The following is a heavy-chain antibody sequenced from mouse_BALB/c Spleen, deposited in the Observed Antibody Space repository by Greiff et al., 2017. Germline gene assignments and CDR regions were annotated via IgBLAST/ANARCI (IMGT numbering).Heavy chain of an antibody. CDR2: ISSGGSYT. Sequence: EVKLMESGGGLVKPGGSLKLSCAASGFTFSSYAMSWVRQSPEKRLEWVAEISSGGSYTYYPDTVTGRFTISRDNAKNTLYLEMSSLRSEDTAMYYCARDRRFAYWGQGTLVTVSA. CDR3: ARDRRFAY. V-gene: IGHV5-9-4*01. CDR1: GFTFSSYA. J-gene: IGHJ3*01.